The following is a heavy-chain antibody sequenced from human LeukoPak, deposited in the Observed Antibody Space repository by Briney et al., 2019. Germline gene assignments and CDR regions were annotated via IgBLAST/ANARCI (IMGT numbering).Heavy chain of an antibody. CDR3: ARGRTRGFDY. V-gene: IGHV4-34*01. CDR2: INHSGGT. CDR1: GFTFSTYA. Sequence: GSLRLSCAASGFTFSTYAMTWVRQAPGKGLEWIGEINHSGGTNYDPSLKSRVTISVDTSKNQFSLKLSSVTAADTAVYYCARGRTRGFDYWGQGTLVTVSS. J-gene: IGHJ4*02.